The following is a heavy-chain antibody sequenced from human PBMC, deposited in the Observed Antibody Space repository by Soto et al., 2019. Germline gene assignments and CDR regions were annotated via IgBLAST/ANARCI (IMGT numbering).Heavy chain of an antibody. CDR3: ARPRPNFGAVDS. CDR2: SYLGGTT. J-gene: IGHJ4*02. Sequence: QVQLQESGPGLVKPSETLSLTCAVSGYSITSSSFWGWIRQPPGKGLEWIGSSYLGGTTYYDPSLKSRVTISVDTSRNEFSLKLSSVTAADTAVYYCARPRPNFGAVDSWGQGALVTVST. D-gene: IGHD3-10*01. V-gene: IGHV4-38-2*01. CDR1: GYSITSSSF.